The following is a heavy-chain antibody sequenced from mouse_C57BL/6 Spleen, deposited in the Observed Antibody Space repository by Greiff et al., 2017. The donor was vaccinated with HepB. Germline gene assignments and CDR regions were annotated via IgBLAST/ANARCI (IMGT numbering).Heavy chain of an antibody. CDR2: IYPGDGDT. D-gene: IGHD4-1*01. CDR1: GYAFSSYW. Sequence: VQLQQSGAELVKPGASVKISCKASGYAFSSYWMNWVKQRPGKGLEWIGQIYPGDGDTNYNGKFKGKATLTADKSSSTDYMQLSSLTSEDSAVYFCSRSANWDVGYFDVWGTGTTVTVSS. V-gene: IGHV1-80*01. CDR3: SRSANWDVGYFDV. J-gene: IGHJ1*03.